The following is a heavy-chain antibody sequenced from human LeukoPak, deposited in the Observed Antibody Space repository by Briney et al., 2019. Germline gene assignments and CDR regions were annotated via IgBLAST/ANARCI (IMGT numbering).Heavy chain of an antibody. D-gene: IGHD3-10*01. CDR2: MNPNSGNT. CDR1: GYTFTSYD. Sequence: ASVKVSCKASGYTFTSYDINWVRQATGQGLEWMGWMNPNSGNTGYAQKFQGRVTMTRNTSISTAYMELSSLRSEDTAVYYCARGSITMVRGVRSDAFDIWGRGTMVTVSS. V-gene: IGHV1-8*01. CDR3: ARGSITMVRGVRSDAFDI. J-gene: IGHJ3*02.